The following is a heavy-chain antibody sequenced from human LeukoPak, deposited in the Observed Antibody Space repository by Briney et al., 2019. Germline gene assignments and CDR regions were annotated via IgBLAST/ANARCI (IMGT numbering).Heavy chain of an antibody. Sequence: SETLSLTCTVSGGSISDYYWSWIRQPPGKGLEWIGYIYYSGSTNYNPSLKSRVTISVDTSKNQFSLKLSSVTAAETAVYYCAREGRYRYGYNEYHSYMDIWRKGTTVTVSS. V-gene: IGHV4-59*01. CDR3: AREGRYRYGYNEYHSYMDI. J-gene: IGHJ6*03. CDR2: IYYSGST. CDR1: GGSISDYY. D-gene: IGHD5-24*01.